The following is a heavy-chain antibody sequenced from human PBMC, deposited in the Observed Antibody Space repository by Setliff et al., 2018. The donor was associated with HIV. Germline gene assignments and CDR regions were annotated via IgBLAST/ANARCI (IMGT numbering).Heavy chain of an antibody. Sequence: GGSLRLSCAASGFTFSNSCMHWVRQAPGKGLVWVSRINTDGSSATYADSVKGRFTNSRDNAKNTLYLQMDSLRAEDTAVYYCARGGANPSWFDSWGQGTLVTVSS. V-gene: IGHV3-74*03. CDR3: ARGGANPSWFDS. D-gene: IGHD3-16*01. CDR1: GFTFSNSC. CDR2: INTDGSSA. J-gene: IGHJ5*01.